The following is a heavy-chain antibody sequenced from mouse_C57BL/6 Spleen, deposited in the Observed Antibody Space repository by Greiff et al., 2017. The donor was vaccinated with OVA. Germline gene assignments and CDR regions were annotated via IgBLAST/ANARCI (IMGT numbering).Heavy chain of an antibody. CDR2: IDPSDSET. Sequence: QVQLQQPGAELVRPGSSVKLSCKASGYTFTSYWMHWVKQRPIQGLEWIGNIDPSDSETHYNQKFKDKATLTVDKSSSTAYMQLSSLTSEDSAVYYCARRSGHYAMDYWGQGTSVTVSS. CDR1: GYTFTSYW. CDR3: ARRSGHYAMDY. J-gene: IGHJ4*01. V-gene: IGHV1-52*01.